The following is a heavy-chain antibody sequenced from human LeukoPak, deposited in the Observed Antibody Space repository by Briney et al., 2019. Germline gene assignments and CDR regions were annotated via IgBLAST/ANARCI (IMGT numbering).Heavy chain of an antibody. CDR2: TYYKSRWFS. CDR3: ASDSSGLFDN. J-gene: IGHJ4*02. Sequence: SQTLSLTCVISGESVSSNSAAWNWIRQSPSRGLEWLGRTYYKSRWFSDYAVSVKSRLTINADTSKNQFSLQLNSVTPEDTAVYYCASDSSGLFDNWGQGNLVTVSS. CDR1: GESVSSNSAA. V-gene: IGHV6-1*01. D-gene: IGHD3-22*01.